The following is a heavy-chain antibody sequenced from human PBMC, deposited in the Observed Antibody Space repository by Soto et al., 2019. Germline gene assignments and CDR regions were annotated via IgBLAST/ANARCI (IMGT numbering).Heavy chain of an antibody. CDR1: GFRFSVYS. CDR3: ARSVEGHFDY. CDR2: ITSDTNTI. Sequence: EVQLVESGGGLVQPGGSLRLSCAASGFRFSVYSMNWVRQAPGKGLEWSAYITSDTNTIKYADSVKGRFTISRDNAKNSVYLQMNSLGDGDTAVYYCARSVEGHFDYWGQGTVVTVSS. D-gene: IGHD6-19*01. J-gene: IGHJ4*02. V-gene: IGHV3-48*02.